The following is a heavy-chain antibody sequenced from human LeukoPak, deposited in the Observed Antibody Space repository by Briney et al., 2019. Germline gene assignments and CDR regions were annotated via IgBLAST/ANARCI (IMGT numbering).Heavy chain of an antibody. V-gene: IGHV4-59*08. D-gene: IGHD6-19*01. CDR3: ARHYTSGWDLDY. Sequence: SETLSLTCTISGGSTTGYYWSWIRQPPGKGLEWIGYIFYSGSTSYNPSLKSRVTISVDTSKNQISLKLTSVTAADTAVYYCARHYTSGWDLDYWGQGTPVTVSS. J-gene: IGHJ4*02. CDR2: IFYSGST. CDR1: GGSTTGYY.